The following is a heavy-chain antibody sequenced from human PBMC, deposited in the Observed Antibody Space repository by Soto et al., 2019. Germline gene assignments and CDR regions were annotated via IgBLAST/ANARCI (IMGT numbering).Heavy chain of an antibody. J-gene: IGHJ4*02. CDR3: ASFSRMADGYY. CDR1: GFIFSSYA. CDR2: ISGSGTTI. Sequence: EVPLVESGGGLVQPGGYLRLSCAASGFIFSSYAINWVRQAQGKGLEWVSYISGSGTTIYYADSVKGRFTISRDYAKISLYLQMNTLRAEDTAMYYCASFSRMADGYYWGQGTLVTVSS. D-gene: IGHD3-22*01. V-gene: IGHV3-48*01.